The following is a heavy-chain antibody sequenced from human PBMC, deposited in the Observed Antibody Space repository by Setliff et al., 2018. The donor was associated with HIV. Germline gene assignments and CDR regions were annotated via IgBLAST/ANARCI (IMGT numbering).Heavy chain of an antibody. J-gene: IGHJ4*02. V-gene: IGHV1-8*02. CDR1: GYTFISYD. D-gene: IGHD6-13*01. Sequence: ASVKVSCKVSGYTFISYDINWVRQATGQGLEWMGWMNPNSGNTGYAQKFQGRITMTRDTSTSTAYMELSSLRSEDTAVYYCARGAAAGQLDYWGQGTLVTVSS. CDR2: MNPNSGNT. CDR3: ARGAAAGQLDY.